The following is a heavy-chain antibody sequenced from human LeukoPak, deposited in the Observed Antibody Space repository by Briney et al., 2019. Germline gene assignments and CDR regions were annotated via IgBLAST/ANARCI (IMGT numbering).Heavy chain of an antibody. Sequence: SETLSLTCAVYGGSFSGYYWSWIRQPPGKGLERIGEINHSGSTNYNPSLKSRVTISVDTSKNQFSLELSSVTAADTAVYYCARGRYYYGSGSRYYYYYMDVWGKGTTVTVSS. CDR1: GGSFSGYY. V-gene: IGHV4-34*01. J-gene: IGHJ6*03. CDR3: ARGRYYYGSGSRYYYYYMDV. D-gene: IGHD3-10*01. CDR2: INHSGST.